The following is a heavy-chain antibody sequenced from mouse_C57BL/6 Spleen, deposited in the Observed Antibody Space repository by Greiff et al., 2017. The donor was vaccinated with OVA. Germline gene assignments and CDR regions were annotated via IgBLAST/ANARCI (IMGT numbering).Heavy chain of an antibody. Sequence: EVNLVESGGGLVKPGGSLKLSCAASGFTFSDYGMHWVRQAPEKGLEWVAYISSGSSTIYYADTVKGRFTISRDNAKNTLFLQMTSLRSEDTAMYYCARRYYGTYAMDYWGQGTSVTVSS. CDR1: GFTFSDYG. CDR2: ISSGSSTI. CDR3: ARRYYGTYAMDY. D-gene: IGHD1-1*01. V-gene: IGHV5-17*01. J-gene: IGHJ4*01.